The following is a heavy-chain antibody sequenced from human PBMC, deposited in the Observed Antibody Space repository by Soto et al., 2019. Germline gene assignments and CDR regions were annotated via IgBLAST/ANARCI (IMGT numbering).Heavy chain of an antibody. V-gene: IGHV4-31*03. CDR1: GASISSGGYY. D-gene: IGHD3-22*01. Sequence: PSETLSLTCTVSGASISSGGYYWSWIRQHPGKGLEWIGYIYYSGSTYYNPSLKSRVTISVDTSKNQFSLKLSSVTAADTAVYYCARAVGGIVVVTTSFDPWGQGTLVTVSS. CDR3: ARAVGGIVVVTTSFDP. J-gene: IGHJ5*02. CDR2: IYYSGST.